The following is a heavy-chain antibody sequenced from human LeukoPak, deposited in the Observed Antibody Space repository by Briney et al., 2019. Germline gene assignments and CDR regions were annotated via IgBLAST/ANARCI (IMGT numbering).Heavy chain of an antibody. CDR2: INPSGGST. J-gene: IGHJ4*02. Sequence: ASVKVSCKASGGTFSSYAISWVRQAPGQGLEWMGIINPSGGSTTYAQKFQGRVTVTRDTSTSTVYMELSSLRSEDTAVYYCARAYSGYDPNDYWGQGTLVTVSP. V-gene: IGHV1-46*01. D-gene: IGHD5-12*01. CDR1: GGTFSSYA. CDR3: ARAYSGYDPNDY.